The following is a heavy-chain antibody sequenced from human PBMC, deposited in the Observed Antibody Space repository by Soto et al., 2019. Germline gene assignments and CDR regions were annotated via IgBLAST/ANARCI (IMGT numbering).Heavy chain of an antibody. V-gene: IGHV1-69*13. CDR3: ARSSGSYSYWFDP. CDR2: IXXXFXNX. CDR1: GGTFSSYA. Sequence: ASVKVSCKASGGTFSSYAISLVRQAPGQVLEWXGGIXXXFXNXXXAXXXKGRVTIAADESTRTAYMELSSLRSEDTAVYYCARSSGSYSYWFDPWGQGTLVTVSS. D-gene: IGHD1-26*01. J-gene: IGHJ5*02.